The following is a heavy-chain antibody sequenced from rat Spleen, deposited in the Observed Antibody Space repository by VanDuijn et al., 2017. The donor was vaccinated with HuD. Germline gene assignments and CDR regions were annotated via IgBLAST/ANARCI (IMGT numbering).Heavy chain of an antibody. CDR1: GYSITSGYG. CDR3: ARFPIYYYSALFDY. D-gene: IGHD1-1*01. J-gene: IGHJ2*01. V-gene: IGHV3-3*01. Sequence: EVQLQESGPGLVKPSQSLSLSCSVTGYSITSGYGWNWIRKFPGNKLEWMGYINNAGSTTYNPSLKSRISITRDTSKNQFFLQVNSVTSEDTATYYCARFPIYYYSALFDYWGQGVTVTVSS. CDR2: INNAGST.